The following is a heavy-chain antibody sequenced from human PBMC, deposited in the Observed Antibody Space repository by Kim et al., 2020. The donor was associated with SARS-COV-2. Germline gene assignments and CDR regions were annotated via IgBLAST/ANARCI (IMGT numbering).Heavy chain of an antibody. CDR3: ATGVAVAGRSSDYYYYYGMDV. CDR2: FDPEDGET. Sequence: ASVKVSCKVSGYTLTELSMHWVRQAPGKGLEWMGGFDPEDGETIYAQKFQGRVTMTEDTSTDTAYMELSSLRSEDTDVYYCATGVAVAGRSSDYYYYYGMDVWGQGTTVTVSS. J-gene: IGHJ6*02. CDR1: GYTLTELS. V-gene: IGHV1-24*01. D-gene: IGHD6-19*01.